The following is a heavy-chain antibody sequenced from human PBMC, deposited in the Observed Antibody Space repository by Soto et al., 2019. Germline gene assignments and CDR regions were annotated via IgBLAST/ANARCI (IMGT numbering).Heavy chain of an antibody. J-gene: IGHJ5*02. CDR2: ISAYNGNT. Sequence: ASVKVSCKASGYTFTSYGISWVRQAPGQGLEWMGWISAYNGNTNYAQKLQGRVTMTTDTSTSTAYMELRSLRSDDTAVYYCARDPRFTIFGVVITDWFDPWGQGTLVTVSS. V-gene: IGHV1-18*01. CDR1: GYTFTSYG. CDR3: ARDPRFTIFGVVITDWFDP. D-gene: IGHD3-3*01.